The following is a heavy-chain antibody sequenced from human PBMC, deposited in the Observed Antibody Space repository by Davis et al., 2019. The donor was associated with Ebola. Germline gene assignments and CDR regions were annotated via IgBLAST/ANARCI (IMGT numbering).Heavy chain of an antibody. CDR1: GFTFSSYA. J-gene: IGHJ5*02. V-gene: IGHV3-30*04. CDR3: ARGYGVGTDWFDP. D-gene: IGHD1-1*01. Sequence: GESLKISCAASGFTFSSYAMHWVRQAPGKGLEWVAVISSDGSNRYYADSVKGRFTISRDNSKNTLYLQINNLRAEDTAVYYCARGYGVGTDWFDPWGHGTLVTVSS. CDR2: ISSDGSNR.